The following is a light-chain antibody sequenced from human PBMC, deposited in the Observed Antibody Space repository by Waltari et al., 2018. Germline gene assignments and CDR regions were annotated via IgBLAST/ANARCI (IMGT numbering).Light chain of an antibody. Sequence: AIRMTQSPSSFSASTGDRVTTTCRASQGISSYLAWYQQKPVKAPNLLIYAASTLQSGVPSRFSGSGSGTDFTLTISCLQSEDFATYYCQQYYSYPPTFGGGTKVEIK. CDR1: QGISSY. V-gene: IGKV1-8*01. J-gene: IGKJ4*01. CDR2: AAS. CDR3: QQYYSYPPT.